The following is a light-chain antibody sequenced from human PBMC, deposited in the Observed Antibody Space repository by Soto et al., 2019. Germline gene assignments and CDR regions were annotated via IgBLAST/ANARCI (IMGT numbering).Light chain of an antibody. CDR1: SSNIGAGYD. Sequence: VLTQPPSVSGAPGQRVTISCTGSSSNIGAGYDVHWYQQLPGTAPKLLIYGNSNRPSGVPDRFSGSKSGTSASLAITGLQAEDEADYYCQSYDSSLRVFGGGTKLTVL. V-gene: IGLV1-40*01. CDR2: GNS. J-gene: IGLJ2*01. CDR3: QSYDSSLRV.